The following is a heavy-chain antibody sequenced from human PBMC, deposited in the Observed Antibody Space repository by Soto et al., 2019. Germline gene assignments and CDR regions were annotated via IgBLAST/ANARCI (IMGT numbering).Heavy chain of an antibody. V-gene: IGHV1-69*01. J-gene: IGHJ6*02. D-gene: IGHD2-2*01. CDR1: GGTFSSYA. CDR2: FIPIFGTA. CDR3: AREGCSSTRCCSEPYYGMDV. Sequence: QVQLVQSGAEVKKPGSSVKVSCKASGGTFSSYAISWVRQAPGQGLEWMGGFIPIFGTANYAQKFQGRVTITADESTSTAYMELSSLRSEDTAVYYCAREGCSSTRCCSEPYYGMDVWGQGTTVTVSS.